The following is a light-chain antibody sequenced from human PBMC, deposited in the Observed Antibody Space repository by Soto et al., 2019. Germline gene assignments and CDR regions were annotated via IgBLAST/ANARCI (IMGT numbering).Light chain of an antibody. CDR1: SSNIGAGYD. Sequence: VLTQPPSVSGAPGQRVTISCTGSSSNIGAGYDVHWYQQLPGTAPKLLIYANRNRPAGVPDRFCASKSGTSASLAITGLQAEDEADYYCPSYDSSPSGYVFGTGTKVTVL. V-gene: IGLV1-40*01. CDR3: PSYDSSPSGYV. J-gene: IGLJ1*01. CDR2: ANR.